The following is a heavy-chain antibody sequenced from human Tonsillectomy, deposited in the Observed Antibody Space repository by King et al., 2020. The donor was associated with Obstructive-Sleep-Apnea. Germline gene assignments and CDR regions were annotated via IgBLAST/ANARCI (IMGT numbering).Heavy chain of an antibody. Sequence: VQLQEAGPGLVKPSETLSLTCTVSGASISRNYWSWIRQSPGKGLEGVGYIYHTGNTNYNPSLRSRVTISVDTSKNQFSLKLNSVTAADTALYYCSRHESDVIVTALDYWGRGTPVTVSS. V-gene: IGHV4-59*08. D-gene: IGHD2/OR15-2a*01. CDR3: SRHESDVIVTALDY. J-gene: IGHJ4*02. CDR1: GASISRNY. CDR2: IYHTGNT.